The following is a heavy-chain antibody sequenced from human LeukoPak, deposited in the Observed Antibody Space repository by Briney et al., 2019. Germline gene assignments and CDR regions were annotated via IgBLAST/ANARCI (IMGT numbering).Heavy chain of an antibody. CDR2: INPNSGGT. J-gene: IGHJ4*02. D-gene: IGHD4-17*01. CDR1: GYTFTGYY. V-gene: IGHV1-2*02. CDR3: ARRPAEIDYGDYVWYFDY. Sequence: ASVKVSCKASGYTFTGYYIHWVRQAPGQGLEWMGWINPNSGGTNYAQKFQGGVTMTRDTSISTAYMEVTRLRSDDTAVYYCARRPAEIDYGDYVWYFDYWGQGTLVTVSS.